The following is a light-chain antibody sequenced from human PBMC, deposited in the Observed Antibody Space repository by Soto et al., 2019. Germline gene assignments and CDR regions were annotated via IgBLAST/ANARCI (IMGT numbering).Light chain of an antibody. Sequence: SPATPSLTPGEGATLSCRASQGVSKYLVWDQQKPGQTPRVLIYGASTRAIGIPARFSGSGFGTEFTLTISSLQSEDFVVYYCQQYSTWPLLSFGGGTMVDI. CDR3: QQYSTWPLLS. CDR1: QGVSKY. J-gene: IGKJ4*01. CDR2: GAS. V-gene: IGKV3-15*01.